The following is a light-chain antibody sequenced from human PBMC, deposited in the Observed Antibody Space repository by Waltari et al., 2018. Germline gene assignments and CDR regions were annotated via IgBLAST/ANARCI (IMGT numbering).Light chain of an antibody. V-gene: IGLV2-14*03. CDR2: DVT. Sequence: QSALTQPASVSGSPGQSITIPCTGTSSDVGGSNYVSCDQQHPGKVPQLMIYDVTYRPSRVSTRFSGSKSGNTASLTISGLQAEDEADYYCSSWTDSDSLKLLFGGGTKLTVL. CDR1: SSDVGGSNY. CDR3: SSWTDSDSLKLL. J-gene: IGLJ2*01.